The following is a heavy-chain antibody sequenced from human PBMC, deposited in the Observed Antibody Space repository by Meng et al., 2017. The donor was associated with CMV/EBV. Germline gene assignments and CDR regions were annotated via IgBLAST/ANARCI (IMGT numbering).Heavy chain of an antibody. J-gene: IGHJ4*02. CDR2: IYTSGST. D-gene: IGHD4-23*01. CDR1: GGSIRSYY. V-gene: IGHV4-4*07. Sequence: VHLPDSGPGPVKPSETLSLTCTVSGGSIRSYYWSWNRKPAGKGLEWIGRIYTSGSTNYKPSLKSRVTMSVDTSKNQFSLKLSSVTAADTAVYYCARVLRWNGVIDYWGQGTLVTVSS. CDR3: ARVLRWNGVIDY.